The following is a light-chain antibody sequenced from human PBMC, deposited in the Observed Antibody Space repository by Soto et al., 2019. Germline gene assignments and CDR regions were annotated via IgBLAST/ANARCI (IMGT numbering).Light chain of an antibody. CDR3: CSYAGSSTSLYV. Sequence: QSALTQPASVSGSPGQSITNSCTGTSSDVGSYNLVSWYQQHPGKAPKLMIYEVSKRPSGVSNRFSGSKSGNTASLTISGLQAEDEADYYCCSYAGSSTSLYVFGTRTKVTVL. V-gene: IGLV2-23*02. CDR2: EVS. CDR1: SSDVGSYNL. J-gene: IGLJ1*01.